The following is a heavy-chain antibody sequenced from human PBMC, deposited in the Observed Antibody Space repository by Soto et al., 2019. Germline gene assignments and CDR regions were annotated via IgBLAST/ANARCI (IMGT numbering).Heavy chain of an antibody. V-gene: IGHV3-43*01. J-gene: IGHJ4*02. D-gene: IGHD6-13*01. CDR3: VKAWSHSTTWFDY. Sequence: GSLRLSCAASGLTFNDYTMHWVRQPPGKGLEWVSLIRWDGGNTSYADSVKGRFTISRDNSKNSLYLQMNSLRTEDTAFYYCVKAWSHSTTWFDYWGQGTLVTVSS. CDR2: IRWDGGNT. CDR1: GLTFNDYT.